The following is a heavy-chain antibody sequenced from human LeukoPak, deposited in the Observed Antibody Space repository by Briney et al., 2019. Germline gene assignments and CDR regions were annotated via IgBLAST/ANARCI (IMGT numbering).Heavy chain of an antibody. V-gene: IGHV3-74*01. Sequence: IKGDESSTNYADSVRGRFTISRDNAKNTVYLQMNGLRTEDTAVYYCARGLPNYYGMDVWGQGTTVTVSS. J-gene: IGHJ6*02. CDR2: IKGDESST. CDR3: ARGLPNYYGMDV.